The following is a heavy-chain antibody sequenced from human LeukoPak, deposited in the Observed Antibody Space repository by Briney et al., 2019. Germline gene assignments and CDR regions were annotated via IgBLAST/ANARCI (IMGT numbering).Heavy chain of an antibody. CDR3: AKDGPVVVTAIRSYYYYGMDV. D-gene: IGHD2-21*02. J-gene: IGHJ6*02. CDR1: GFTFDDYA. Sequence: PGGSLRLSCAASGFTFDDYAMHWVRQARGKGLEWVSLISWDGGSTYYADSVKGRFTISRDNSKNSLYLQMNSLRAEDTALYYCAKDGPVVVTAIRSYYYYGMDVWGQGTTVTVSS. CDR2: ISWDGGST. V-gene: IGHV3-43D*03.